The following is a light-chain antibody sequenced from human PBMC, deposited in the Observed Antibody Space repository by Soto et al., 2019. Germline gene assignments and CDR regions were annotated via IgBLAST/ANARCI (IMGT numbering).Light chain of an antibody. CDR3: QQYNNWPNT. V-gene: IGKV3-15*01. Sequence: EIVMTQSAATLSVSPGERATLSCRASQSVSSNLAWYQQKPGQAPRLLIYGASTRATGIPARFSGSGSGTEFTLTISRLQSEDFAVYYCQQYNNWPNTFGQGTKLEIK. J-gene: IGKJ2*01. CDR1: QSVSSN. CDR2: GAS.